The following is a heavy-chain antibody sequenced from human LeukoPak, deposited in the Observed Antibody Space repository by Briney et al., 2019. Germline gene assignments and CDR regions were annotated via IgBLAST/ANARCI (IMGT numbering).Heavy chain of an antibody. J-gene: IGHJ4*02. CDR1: GLTFRSYA. CDR3: AKAANSDFWSGYDRIDY. V-gene: IGHV3-23*01. Sequence: QAGGSLRLSCTASGLTFRSYAMSWVRQAPGKGLEWVSGITGSGHSSYNAESVKGRFTVSRDNSKNTLYLQMNSLRAEDTAVYYCAKAANSDFWSGYDRIDYWGQGTLVTVSS. CDR2: ITGSGHSS. D-gene: IGHD3-3*01.